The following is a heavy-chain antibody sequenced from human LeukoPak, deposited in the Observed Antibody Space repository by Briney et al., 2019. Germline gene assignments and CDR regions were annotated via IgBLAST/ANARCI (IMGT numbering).Heavy chain of an antibody. J-gene: IGHJ4*02. V-gene: IGHV3-53*01. CDR1: GFTFSNKA. Sequence: GGSLRLSCAASGFTFSNKAMSWVRQAPGKGLEWVSVIYSGGSTYYADSVKGRFTISRDNSKNTLYLQMNSLRAEDTAVYYCARDIGDGPDYWGQGTLVTVSS. D-gene: IGHD3-16*01. CDR3: ARDIGDGPDY. CDR2: IYSGGST.